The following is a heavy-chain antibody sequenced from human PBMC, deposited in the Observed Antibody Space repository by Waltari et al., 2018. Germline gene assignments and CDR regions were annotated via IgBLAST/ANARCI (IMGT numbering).Heavy chain of an antibody. CDR3: ARGGRRCSGGSCYDY. CDR2: IIPSFGTA. J-gene: IGHJ4*02. Sequence: VQLVQSGAEVKTPGSSVKVSCKASGGTISSYAISWVRQATGQGLEWMGGIIPSFGTANDAQKFQGRVTITTDESTSTAYMELSSLRSEDTAVYYCARGGRRCSGGSCYDYWGQGTLVTVSS. V-gene: IGHV1-69*05. D-gene: IGHD2-15*01. CDR1: GGTISSYA.